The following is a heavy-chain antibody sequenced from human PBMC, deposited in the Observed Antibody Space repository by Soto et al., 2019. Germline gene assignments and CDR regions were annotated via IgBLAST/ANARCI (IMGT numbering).Heavy chain of an antibody. CDR3: AKDGGKDGYFGNWFDP. J-gene: IGHJ5*02. CDR2: IYYTGST. Sequence: SETLSLTCTVSGDSISSGDFYWSWIRQPPGKGLEWIGSIYYTGSTYYNPSLKSRLTISVDTSKNQFSLKLNSVTAADTAVYYCAKDGGKDGYFGNWFDPWGQGTLVTVSS. V-gene: IGHV4-30-4*01. D-gene: IGHD5-12*01. CDR1: GDSISSGDFY.